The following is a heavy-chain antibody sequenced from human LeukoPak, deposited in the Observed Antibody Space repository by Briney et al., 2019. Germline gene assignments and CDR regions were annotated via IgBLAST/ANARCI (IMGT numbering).Heavy chain of an antibody. V-gene: IGHV4-39*01. Sequence: SETLSLTCTVSGGSISSYYWSWIRQPPGKGLEWIGSVYYSGSTHYNPSLKSRVTISIDTSKNQFSLNLSSVTAADTAVYYCARHYYDNSGALDCWGQGTLVTVSS. CDR1: GGSISSYY. CDR2: VYYSGST. J-gene: IGHJ4*02. D-gene: IGHD3-22*01. CDR3: ARHYYDNSGALDC.